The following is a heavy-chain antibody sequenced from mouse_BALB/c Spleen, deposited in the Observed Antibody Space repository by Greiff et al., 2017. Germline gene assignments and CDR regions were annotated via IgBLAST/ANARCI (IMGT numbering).Heavy chain of an antibody. J-gene: IGHJ3*01. CDR3: YPYYGSSYGFAC. CDR2: IDPENGDT. Sequence: VQLQQSGAELVRSGASVKLSCTASGFNIKDYYMHWVKQRPEQGLEWIGWIDPENGDTEYAPKFQGMATMTADTSSNTAYLQLSRLTSEDTAVYYCYPYYGSSYGFACWGQGSLVTVSA. V-gene: IGHV14-4*02. D-gene: IGHD1-1*01. CDR1: GFNIKDYY.